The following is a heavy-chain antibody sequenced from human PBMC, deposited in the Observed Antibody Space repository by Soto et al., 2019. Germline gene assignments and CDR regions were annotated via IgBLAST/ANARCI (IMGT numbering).Heavy chain of an antibody. Sequence: SGPTLVNPTQTLTLTCTFSGFSLSTSGMCVSWIRQPPGKALEWLARIDWDDDKYYSTSLKTRLTISKDTSKNQVVLTMTNMEPVDTATYYCARIRGIAAAGTVGYYYYYYMDVWGKGTTVTVSS. V-gene: IGHV2-70*11. CDR3: ARIRGIAAAGTVGYYYYYYMDV. D-gene: IGHD6-13*01. J-gene: IGHJ6*03. CDR2: IDWDDDK. CDR1: GFSLSTSGMC.